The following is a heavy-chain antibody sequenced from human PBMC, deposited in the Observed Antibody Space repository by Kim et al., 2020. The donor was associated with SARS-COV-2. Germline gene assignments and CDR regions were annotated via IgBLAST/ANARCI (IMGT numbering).Heavy chain of an antibody. J-gene: IGHJ5*02. V-gene: IGHV5-51*01. CDR3: ARLEVRGPRYRFDP. D-gene: IGHD3-10*01. Sequence: SPSFQGQVTISADKSISTAYLQWSSLKASDTAMYYCARLEVRGPRYRFDPWGQGTLVTVSS.